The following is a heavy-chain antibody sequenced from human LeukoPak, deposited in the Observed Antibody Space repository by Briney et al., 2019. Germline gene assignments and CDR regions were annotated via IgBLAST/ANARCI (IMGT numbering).Heavy chain of an antibody. CDR1: GGSISSYY. J-gene: IGHJ5*02. V-gene: IGHV4-59*01. D-gene: IGHD3-22*01. CDR2: IYYSGST. CDR3: ARDNFYYDSSGYSNWFDP. Sequence: SETRSLTCTVSGGSISSYYWSWIRQPPAKGLGWIGYIYYSGSTNYNPSLKSRVTISVDTSKNQFSLKLSSVTAADTAVYYCARDNFYYDSSGYSNWFDPWGQGTLVTVSS.